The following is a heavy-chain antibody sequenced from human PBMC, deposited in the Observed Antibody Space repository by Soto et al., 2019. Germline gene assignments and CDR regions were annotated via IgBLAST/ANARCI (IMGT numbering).Heavy chain of an antibody. CDR2: IYYSGST. CDR3: ARLDYGSGSYDY. J-gene: IGHJ4*02. D-gene: IGHD3-10*01. Sequence: QVQLQESGPGLVKPSETLSLTCTVSGGSISSYYWSWIRQPPGKGLGWIGYIYYSGSTNYNPSLRSGFTLSVDPSKNQFSLKLSSVTAADTAVYYCARLDYGSGSYDYCGQGTLATVSS. CDR1: GGSISSYY. V-gene: IGHV4-59*08.